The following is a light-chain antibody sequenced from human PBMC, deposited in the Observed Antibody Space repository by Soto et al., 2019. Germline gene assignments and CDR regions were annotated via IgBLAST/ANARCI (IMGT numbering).Light chain of an antibody. Sequence: EIVMTQSPATLSVSPGERATLSCRASQSVSSNLAWYQQKPGQAPRLLIYVASTRATGIPARFSGSGSGTEFTLTISSLQSEDFGVYYCQQYNNWPYTFGQGTKLEIK. V-gene: IGKV3-15*01. CDR1: QSVSSN. CDR3: QQYNNWPYT. J-gene: IGKJ2*01. CDR2: VAS.